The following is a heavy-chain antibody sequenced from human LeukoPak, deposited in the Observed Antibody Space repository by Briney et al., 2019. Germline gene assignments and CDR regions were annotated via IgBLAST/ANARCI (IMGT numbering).Heavy chain of an antibody. V-gene: IGHV3-11*04. J-gene: IGHJ4*02. CDR1: GFTVSSNY. CDR2: ISSSGSTI. Sequence: GGSLRLSCAASGFTVSSNYMSWVRQAPGKGLEWVSYISSSGSTIYYADSVKGRFTISRDNAKNSLYLQMNSLRAEDTAVYYCARIQTYYYDSSGPIIDYWGQGTLVTVSS. D-gene: IGHD3-22*01. CDR3: ARIQTYYYDSSGPIIDY.